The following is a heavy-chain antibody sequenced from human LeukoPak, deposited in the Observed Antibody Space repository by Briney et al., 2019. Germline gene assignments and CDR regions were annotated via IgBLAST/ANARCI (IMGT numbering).Heavy chain of an antibody. CDR3: AGGGDGYNVDY. J-gene: IGHJ4*02. D-gene: IGHD5-24*01. CDR1: GGSINNYY. V-gene: IGHV4-4*07. Sequence: SETLSLTCTVSGGSINNYYWSWLRQPAGEGLEWIGRIYTSGSTNYNPSLKSRVTMSVDTSKNQFSLKLSSVTAADTAVYYCAGGGDGYNVDYWGQGTLVTVSS. CDR2: IYTSGST.